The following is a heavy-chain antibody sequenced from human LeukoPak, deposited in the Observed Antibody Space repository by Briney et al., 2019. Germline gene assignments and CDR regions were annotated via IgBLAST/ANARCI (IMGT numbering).Heavy chain of an antibody. V-gene: IGHV4-59*12. CDR3: ASPGTSDAFDI. CDR1: GGSISSYY. Sequence: SETLSLTCTVSGGSISSYYWSWIRQPPGKGLEWIGYIYYSGSTYYNPSLKSRVTISVDTSKNQFSLKLSSVTAADTAVYYCASPGTSDAFDIWGQGTMVTVSS. J-gene: IGHJ3*02. CDR2: IYYSGST. D-gene: IGHD2-2*01.